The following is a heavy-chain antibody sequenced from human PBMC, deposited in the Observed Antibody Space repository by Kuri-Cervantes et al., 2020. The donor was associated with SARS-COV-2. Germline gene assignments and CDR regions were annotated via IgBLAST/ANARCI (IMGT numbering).Heavy chain of an antibody. Sequence: GGSLRLSCAASGFTFSSYGMHWVRQAPGKGLEWVAFIRYDGSNKYYADSVKGRFTISRDNSKNTLYLQMNSLRAEDTAVYYCASSFLFYCSSTSCYKDYWGQGTLVTVSS. CDR1: GFTFSSYG. J-gene: IGHJ4*02. CDR3: ASSFLFYCSSTSCYKDY. CDR2: IRYDGSNK. D-gene: IGHD2-2*02. V-gene: IGHV3-30*02.